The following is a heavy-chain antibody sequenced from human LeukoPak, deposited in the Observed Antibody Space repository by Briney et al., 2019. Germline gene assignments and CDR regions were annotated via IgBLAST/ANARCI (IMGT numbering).Heavy chain of an antibody. Sequence: PSETLSLTCTVSGGSISSYYWSWIRQPPGKGLEWIGYIYYSGSTNYNPSLKSRVTISVDTSKNQFSLKLSSVTAADTAVYYCARSSPYDFWSGEGLPDIWGQGTMVTVSS. CDR1: GGSISSYY. V-gene: IGHV4-59*01. D-gene: IGHD3-3*01. J-gene: IGHJ3*02. CDR2: IYYSGST. CDR3: ARSSPYDFWSGEGLPDI.